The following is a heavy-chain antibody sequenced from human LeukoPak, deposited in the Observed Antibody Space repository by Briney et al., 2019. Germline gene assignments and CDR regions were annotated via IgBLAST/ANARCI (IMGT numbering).Heavy chain of an antibody. CDR1: GGSLSGYY. CDR2: INHSGST. V-gene: IGHV4-34*01. CDR3: ARGGRRLPIDY. J-gene: IGHJ4*02. Sequence: SETLSLTCAVYGGSLSGYYWSWIRQPPGKGLEWIGEINHSGSTNYNPSLKSRVTISVDTSKNQFSLKLSSVTAADTAVYYCARGGRRLPIDYWGQGTLVTVSS.